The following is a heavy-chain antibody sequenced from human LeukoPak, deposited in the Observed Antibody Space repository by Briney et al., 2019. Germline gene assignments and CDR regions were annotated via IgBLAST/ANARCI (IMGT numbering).Heavy chain of an antibody. CDR3: ARVSRDGYNVDY. V-gene: IGHV3-11*01. Sequence: GGSLRLSCAASGFTFSDYYMSWIRQAPGKGLEWVSYISSSGSTIYYADSVKGRFTISRDNAKNSLYLQMNSLRAEDTAVYHCARVSRDGYNVDYWGQGTLVTVSS. J-gene: IGHJ4*02. D-gene: IGHD5-24*01. CDR2: ISSSGSTI. CDR1: GFTFSDYY.